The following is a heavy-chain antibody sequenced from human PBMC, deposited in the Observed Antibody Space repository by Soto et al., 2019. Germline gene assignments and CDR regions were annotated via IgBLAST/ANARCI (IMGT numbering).Heavy chain of an antibody. CDR2: IKQDGSEK. D-gene: IGHD3-16*01. J-gene: IGHJ5*02. CDR1: GFTFSSYW. V-gene: IGHV3-7*01. Sequence: EAQLVESGGGLVQPGGSLRVYCEVSGFTFSSYWMSWVRQAPGKGLEWVATIKQDGSEKDNVDSVKGRFTISRDNANNLLYLHMYSLRAEDKAVYYCARGGRDAYNWFDPWGQGTLVTVSS. CDR3: ARGGRDAYNWFDP.